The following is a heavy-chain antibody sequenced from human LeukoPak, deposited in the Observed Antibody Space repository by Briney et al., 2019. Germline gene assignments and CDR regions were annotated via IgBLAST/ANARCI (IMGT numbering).Heavy chain of an antibody. D-gene: IGHD1-14*01. V-gene: IGHV3-48*02. CDR3: ARDRSRNFDD. J-gene: IGHJ4*02. CDR2: ITADSGTT. Sequence: SGGSLRLSCVVSGFTFSTKSMNWVRQAPGKGLEWVSYITADSGTTYYADSVKGRFTISRDNAKNSLYLQMNSLRDEDTAVYYCARDRSRNFDDWGQGTLVTVSS. CDR1: GFTFSTKS.